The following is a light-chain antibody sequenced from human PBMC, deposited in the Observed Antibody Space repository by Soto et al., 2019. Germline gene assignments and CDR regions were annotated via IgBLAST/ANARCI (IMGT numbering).Light chain of an antibody. CDR1: QSVSSAS. CDR3: QHYGQT. V-gene: IGKV3-20*01. J-gene: IGKJ1*01. Sequence: EIVMTQSPVTLSVSPGERATLSCRASQSVSSASLAWYQQRPGQAPRLLIYGASSRATGVPDRFSGSGSGTDFTLTISRLEPEDLAVYYCQHYGQTFGPGTKVEIK. CDR2: GAS.